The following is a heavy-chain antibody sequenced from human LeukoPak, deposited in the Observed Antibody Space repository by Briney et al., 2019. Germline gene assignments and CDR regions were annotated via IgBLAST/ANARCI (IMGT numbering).Heavy chain of an antibody. Sequence: PGGSLRLSCAASGFTFSSYSMNWVRQAPGKGLEWVAVIWYDGSNKYYADSVKGRFTISRDNSKNTLYLQMNSLRAEDTAVYYCAREGSGYSGYALDYWGQGTLVTVSS. CDR3: AREGSGYSGYALDY. CDR1: GFTFSSYS. D-gene: IGHD5-12*01. CDR2: IWYDGSNK. J-gene: IGHJ4*02. V-gene: IGHV3-33*08.